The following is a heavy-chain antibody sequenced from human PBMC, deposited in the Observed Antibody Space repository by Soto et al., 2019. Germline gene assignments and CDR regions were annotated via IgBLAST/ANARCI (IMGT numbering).Heavy chain of an antibody. CDR3: AKALRSSTNCFDY. D-gene: IGHD2-2*01. Sequence: GGSLRLSCAVSGFIFNNYAMSWVRQAPGKGLEWVSAISVSGGSTHYVDSVKGRFTISRDNSKNTLYVQMNSLRAEDTAVYYCAKALRSSTNCFDYWGLGTLVTVSS. V-gene: IGHV3-23*01. J-gene: IGHJ4*02. CDR2: ISVSGGST. CDR1: GFIFNNYA.